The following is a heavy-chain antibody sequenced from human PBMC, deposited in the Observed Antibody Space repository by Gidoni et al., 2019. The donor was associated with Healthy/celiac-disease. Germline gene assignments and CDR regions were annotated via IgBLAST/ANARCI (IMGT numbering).Heavy chain of an antibody. CDR2: INPSGGST. J-gene: IGHJ6*02. Sequence: QVHLVTSGAEVKKPGASVKVSCRASGYTFTSYYTHWVRQAPGQGLEWMGIINPSGGSTSYAQKFQGRVTMTRDTSTSTVYMELSSLRSEDTAVYYCARDPPVYYYDSSGYYYYYGMDVWGQGTTVTVSS. D-gene: IGHD3-22*01. V-gene: IGHV1-46*01. CDR3: ARDPPVYYYDSSGYYYYYGMDV. CDR1: GYTFTSYY.